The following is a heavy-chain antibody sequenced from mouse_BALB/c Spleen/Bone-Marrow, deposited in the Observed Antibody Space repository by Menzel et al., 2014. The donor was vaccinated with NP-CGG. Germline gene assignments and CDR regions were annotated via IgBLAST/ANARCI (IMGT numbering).Heavy chain of an antibody. D-gene: IGHD2-1*01. CDR1: GFNIKDYY. Sequence: VQLKESGPELVRPGALVKLSCKASGFNIKDYYMHWVKQRPEQGLEWIGWIDPENGNTIYDPKFQGKASITADTSSNTAYPQLSSLTSEDTAVYYCAGGNYRFAYWGQGTLVTVSA. CDR2: IDPENGNT. J-gene: IGHJ3*01. V-gene: IGHV14-1*02. CDR3: AGGNYRFAY.